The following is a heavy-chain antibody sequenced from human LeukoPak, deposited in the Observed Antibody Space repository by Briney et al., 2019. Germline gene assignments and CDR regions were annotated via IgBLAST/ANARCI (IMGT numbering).Heavy chain of an antibody. CDR3: AVDRWYTMNT. CDR2: ISSDGSVI. Sequence: GGSLRLSCAASGVPFSASWMHWVRQAPGKGLTWVSHISSDGSVIVYADSVKGRFTISRDNAKNTLHLQMNSLRVDDTAVYYCAVDRWYTMNTWGQGTTVTVSS. V-gene: IGHV3-74*01. CDR1: GVPFSASW. J-gene: IGHJ6*02. D-gene: IGHD6-13*01.